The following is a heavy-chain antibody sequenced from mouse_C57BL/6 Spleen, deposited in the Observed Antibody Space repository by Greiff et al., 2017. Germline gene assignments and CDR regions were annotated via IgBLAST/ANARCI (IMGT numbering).Heavy chain of an antibody. Sequence: EVNVVESGGGLVQSGRSLRLSCATSGFTFSDFYMEWVRHAPGTGLEWIAASRNNANDYTPEQRASVKGRFLVSSNTSQSVLYHQRNALRDEDTAIYYCAIDDTAQATWFAYWGQGTLVTVSA. D-gene: IGHD3-2*02. CDR2: SRNNANDYTP. CDR3: AIDDTAQATWFAY. V-gene: IGHV7-1*01. J-gene: IGHJ3*01. CDR1: GFTFSDFY.